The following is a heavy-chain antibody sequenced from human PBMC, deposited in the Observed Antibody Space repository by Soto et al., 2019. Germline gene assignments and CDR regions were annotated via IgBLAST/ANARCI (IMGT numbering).Heavy chain of an antibody. CDR3: ASGASRWYPYFFDS. CDR1: EGTFNSYA. D-gene: IGHD6-13*01. V-gene: IGHV1-69*01. J-gene: IGHJ4*02. CDR2: IIPYYNTL. Sequence: QAQVVQSGAEVRKPGSSVKLSCKASEGTFNSYAIAWVRQAPGQGLEWMGGIIPYYNTLNYAQKFQDRVTITADDSTNTVYTELSSLRYDDTAVYFCASGASRWYPYFFDSWAQGTLVTVSS.